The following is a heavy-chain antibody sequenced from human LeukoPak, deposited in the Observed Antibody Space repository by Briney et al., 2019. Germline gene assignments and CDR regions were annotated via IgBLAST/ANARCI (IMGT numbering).Heavy chain of an antibody. CDR2: VYPGDSDT. V-gene: IGHV5-51*01. D-gene: IGHD6-19*01. Sequence: GESLKISCKGSGYSFTSYWIGWVRQMPGKGLEWMGIVYPGDSDTRYSPSFQGQVTISADKSISTAYLQWSSLKASDTAIYYCARRSSSGWYGGSDLFDPWGQGTLVTVSS. J-gene: IGHJ5*02. CDR1: GYSFTSYW. CDR3: ARRSSSGWYGGSDLFDP.